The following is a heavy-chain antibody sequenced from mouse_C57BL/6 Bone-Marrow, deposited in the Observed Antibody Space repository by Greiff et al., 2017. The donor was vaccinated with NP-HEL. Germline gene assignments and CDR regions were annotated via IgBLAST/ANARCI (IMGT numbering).Heavy chain of an antibody. CDR3: TTESTMVTTRFAY. V-gene: IGHV14-4*01. D-gene: IGHD2-2*01. Sequence: EVQLQQSGAELVRPGASVKLSCTASGFNIKDDYMHWVKQRPEQGLEWIGWIDPENGDTEYASKFQGKATITADTSSNTAYLQLSSLTSEDTAVYYCTTESTMVTTRFAYWGQGTLVTVSA. CDR1: GFNIKDDY. CDR2: IDPENGDT. J-gene: IGHJ3*01.